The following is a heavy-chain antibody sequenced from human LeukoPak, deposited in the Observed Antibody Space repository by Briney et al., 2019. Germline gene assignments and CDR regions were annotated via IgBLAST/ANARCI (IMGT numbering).Heavy chain of an antibody. CDR1: GFIFSSYA. Sequence: PGGSLRLSCAASGFIFSSYAMSSVREAPARGLEWVSSLRGNGDTFYTDSVKGRFTLSRDESRNAVYLQLNNLRVEDTAVYYCAKASWVSSADAVLWGQGTVVTVSS. CDR2: LRGNGDT. CDR3: AKASWVSSADAVL. D-gene: IGHD3-16*01. J-gene: IGHJ4*02. V-gene: IGHV3-23*01.